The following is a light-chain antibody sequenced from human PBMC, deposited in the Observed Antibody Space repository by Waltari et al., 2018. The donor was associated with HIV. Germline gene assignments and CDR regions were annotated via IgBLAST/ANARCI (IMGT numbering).Light chain of an antibody. V-gene: IGLV1-51*01. CDR2: DHQ. CDR3: GTWDTSLNAGV. CDR1: TSNIGNNF. Sequence: QSVLTQPPAVSAAPGQKVAIACSGTTSNIGNNFVCWYQKLQGPAPKLLIFDHQKRPSGVSDRFSASKSGTSATLAIPGLHTGDEAEYYCGTWDTSLNAGVFGGGTKVSVL. J-gene: IGLJ2*01.